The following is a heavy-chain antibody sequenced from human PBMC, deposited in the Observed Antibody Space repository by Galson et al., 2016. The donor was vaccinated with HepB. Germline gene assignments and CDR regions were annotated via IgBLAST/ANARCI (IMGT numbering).Heavy chain of an antibody. D-gene: IGHD3-3*01. V-gene: IGHV3-21*01. Sequence: SLRLSCAGSGFGLKTYSMTWVRQAPGQGLEWVSSISSDSSHTFYGDAVKGRFTISRDNARNSLYLQLNSLRVEDTAVYWCVRDSYDFWSDPENYYHYGLDVWGKGITVIVSS. CDR3: VRDSYDFWSDPENYYHYGLDV. CDR2: ISSDSSHT. J-gene: IGHJ6*04. CDR1: GFGLKTYS.